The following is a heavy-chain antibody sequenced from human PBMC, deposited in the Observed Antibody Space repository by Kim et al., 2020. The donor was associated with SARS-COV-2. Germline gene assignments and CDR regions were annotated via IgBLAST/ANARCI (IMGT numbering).Heavy chain of an antibody. CDR3: ARQRNYDSSGYPSANFDY. Sequence: GGSLRLSCAASGFTFSDYYMNWVRQAPGKGLEWVSYISSSGSTIYPADSVKGRFTIYRDNAKNSLYLQMNSLSAEDTAVYYCARQRNYDSSGYPSANFDYWGQGTLVTVSS. J-gene: IGHJ4*02. D-gene: IGHD3-22*01. CDR2: ISSSGSTI. V-gene: IGHV3-11*04. CDR1: GFTFSDYY.